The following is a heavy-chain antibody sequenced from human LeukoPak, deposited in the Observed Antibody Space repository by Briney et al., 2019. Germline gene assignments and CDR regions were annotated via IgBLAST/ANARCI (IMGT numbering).Heavy chain of an antibody. CDR2: IYYSGST. J-gene: IGHJ4*02. Sequence: PSETLSLTCTVSGGSISSSSYYWGWIRQPPGKGLEWIGSIYYSGSTYYNPSLKSRVTISVDTSKNQFSLKLSSVTAADTAVYYCARAPLLLWFGELTSTNYFDYWGQGTLVTVSS. D-gene: IGHD3-10*01. V-gene: IGHV4-39*07. CDR1: GGSISSSSYY. CDR3: ARAPLLLWFGELTSTNYFDY.